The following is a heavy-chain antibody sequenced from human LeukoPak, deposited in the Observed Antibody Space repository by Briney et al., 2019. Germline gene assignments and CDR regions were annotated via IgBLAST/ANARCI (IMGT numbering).Heavy chain of an antibody. CDR1: GYTFTGYY. D-gene: IGHD2-2*01. V-gene: IGHV1-2*02. CDR3: ARGSMACSSTSRYYGGHWFDP. Sequence: ASVKVSCKASGYTFTGYYMHWVRQAPGQGLEWMGWINPNSGGTNYAQKFQGRVTMTRDTSISTAYMELSRLRSDDTAVYYCARGSMACSSTSRYYGGHWFDPWGQGTLVTVSS. CDR2: INPNSGGT. J-gene: IGHJ5*02.